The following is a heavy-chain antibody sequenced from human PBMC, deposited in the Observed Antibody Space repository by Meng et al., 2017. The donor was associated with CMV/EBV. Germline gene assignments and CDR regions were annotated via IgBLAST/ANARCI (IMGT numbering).Heavy chain of an antibody. Sequence: ASVQVSCKASGYTVTGYYMHWVRQAPGQGLEWMGWINPNSGGTNYAQKFQGRVTMTRDTSISTAYKELSRLRSDDTAVYYCARGDSGSYRYYGMDVWGQGTTVTVSS. D-gene: IGHD1-26*01. CDR1: GYTVTGYY. V-gene: IGHV1-2*02. J-gene: IGHJ6*02. CDR3: ARGDSGSYRYYGMDV. CDR2: INPNSGGT.